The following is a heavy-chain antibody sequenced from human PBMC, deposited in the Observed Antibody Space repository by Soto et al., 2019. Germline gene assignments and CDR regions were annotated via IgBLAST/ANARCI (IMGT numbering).Heavy chain of an antibody. D-gene: IGHD3-22*01. J-gene: IGHJ4*02. V-gene: IGHV5-10-1*01. CDR3: ARQIYDSDTGPNFQYYFDS. CDR2: IDPSDSQT. Sequence: GASQKISCKGSGYSFAGYWITWVRQKPGKGLEWMGRIDPSDSQTYYSPSFRGHVTISATKSITTVFLQWSSLRDSDTAMYYCARQIYDSDTGPNFQYYFDSWGQGTPVTVSS. CDR1: GYSFAGYW.